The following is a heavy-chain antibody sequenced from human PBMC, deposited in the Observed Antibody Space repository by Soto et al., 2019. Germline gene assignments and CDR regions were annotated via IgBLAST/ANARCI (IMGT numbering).Heavy chain of an antibody. D-gene: IGHD3-9*01. Sequence: SLRLSCAASGFTFRTYAMHWVRQAPGKGLEWVSVISSSSSYIYYADSVKGRFTISRDNAKNSLYLQMNSLRAEDTAVYYCAREGTYYDILTGLDYYYYYGMDVWGQGTTVTVSS. J-gene: IGHJ6*02. CDR1: GFTFRTYA. CDR2: ISSSSSYI. CDR3: AREGTYYDILTGLDYYYYYGMDV. V-gene: IGHV3-21*01.